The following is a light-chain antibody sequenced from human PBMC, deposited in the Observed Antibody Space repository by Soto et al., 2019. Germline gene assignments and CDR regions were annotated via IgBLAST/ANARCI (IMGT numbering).Light chain of an antibody. J-gene: IGKJ1*01. V-gene: IGKV3D-15*01. CDR2: DAS. Sequence: VLTQSPGTLSLSPGERATLSCRASQTLSSRHLAWYQQKPGQAPRLLIYDASNRATGIPARFSGSGSGTEFTLTITSLQSEDFAVYYCQQYHNWPRTFGQGTKGDSK. CDR3: QQYHNWPRT. CDR1: QTLSSRH.